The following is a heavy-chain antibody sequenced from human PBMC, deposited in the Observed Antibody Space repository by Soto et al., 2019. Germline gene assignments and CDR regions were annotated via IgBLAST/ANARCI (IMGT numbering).Heavy chain of an antibody. Sequence: ASVKVSCKASGYSFTSLDINWVRQTTGQGLEWMGWMQPSSGRTGYAQKFQGRVTMTRDTSINKAYMELSSLTSDDTAFYYCARGVTAGVDYWGQGTLVTGSS. CDR2: MQPSSGRT. CDR1: GYSFTSLD. V-gene: IGHV1-8*01. CDR3: ARGVTAGVDY. D-gene: IGHD1-26*01. J-gene: IGHJ4*02.